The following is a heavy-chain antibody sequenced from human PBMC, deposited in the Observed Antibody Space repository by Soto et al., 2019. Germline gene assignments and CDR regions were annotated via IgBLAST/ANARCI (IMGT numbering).Heavy chain of an antibody. CDR3: ARDPCGGNYFDA. CDR1: GGPLSSGGYS. Sequence: QVQLQESGPGLVKPSQTLSLTCTVSGGPLSSGGYSCTWIRQHPGKGLEWIGYISSSGTTYYNPSLESRIAISIATSKNHFSLKQSSVTAADAAMYYCARDPCGGNYFDAWGQVTMVTVSS. J-gene: IGHJ5*02. CDR2: ISSSGTT. D-gene: IGHD1-7*01. V-gene: IGHV4-31*03.